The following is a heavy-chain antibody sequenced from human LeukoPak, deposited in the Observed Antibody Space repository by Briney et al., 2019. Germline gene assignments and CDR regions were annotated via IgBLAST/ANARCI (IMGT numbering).Heavy chain of an antibody. V-gene: IGHV1-2*02. D-gene: IGHD6-13*01. CDR3: ARGEVSSWYDCFQH. J-gene: IGHJ1*01. Sequence: ASVKVSCKASGYTFTGYYMHWVRQAPGQGLEWMGWINLNSGGTKYAQKFQGRVTMTRDTSISTGDMELSRLRSDDTAVYYCARGEVSSWYDCFQHWGQGSLVTVSS. CDR1: GYTFTGYY. CDR2: INLNSGGT.